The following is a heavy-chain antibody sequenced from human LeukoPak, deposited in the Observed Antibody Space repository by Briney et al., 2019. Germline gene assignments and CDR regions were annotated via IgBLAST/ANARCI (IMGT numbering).Heavy chain of an antibody. CDR3: ARDLGLVPYFDS. CDR2: IKHDGSEI. J-gene: IGHJ4*02. CDR1: GFTFSGYW. D-gene: IGHD2-8*02. V-gene: IGHV3-7*05. Sequence: GGSLILSCAVSGFTFSGYWMSWVRQAPGKGLEWVANIKHDGSEIYYADSVRGRFTISRDNAKNSLYLQMNSLRAEDTAVYYCARDLGLVPYFDSWGQGTLVTVSS.